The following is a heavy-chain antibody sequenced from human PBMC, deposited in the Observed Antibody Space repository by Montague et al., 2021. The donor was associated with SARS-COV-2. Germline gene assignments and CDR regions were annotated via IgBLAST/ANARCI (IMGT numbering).Heavy chain of an antibody. CDR3: ARGPLLSFVSGRCSVRLFDW. J-gene: IGHJ4*02. D-gene: IGHD3-10*01. Sequence: SETLSLTCTVSGGSISSSSYYWGWIRQPPGKGLEWIGEINHSGSTNYSPSLKSRVTISVDTSKNQFSLKLSSVTAADAAVYYCARGPLLSFVSGRCSVRLFDWWGRGTLVTVSS. V-gene: IGHV4-39*07. CDR2: INHSGST. CDR1: GGSISSSSYY.